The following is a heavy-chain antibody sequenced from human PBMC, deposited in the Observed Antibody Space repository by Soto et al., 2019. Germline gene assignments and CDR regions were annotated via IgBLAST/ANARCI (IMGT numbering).Heavy chain of an antibody. CDR2: INHSGST. Sequence: PSEILSLTCAVYGGPFSGYYWSWIRQPPGKGLEWIGEINHSGSTNYNPSLKSRVTISVDTSKNQFSLKLSSVTAADTAVYYCARNLHCSGGSCYDPWGQGTLVTVSS. CDR1: GGPFSGYY. V-gene: IGHV4-34*01. J-gene: IGHJ5*02. CDR3: ARNLHCSGGSCYDP. D-gene: IGHD2-15*01.